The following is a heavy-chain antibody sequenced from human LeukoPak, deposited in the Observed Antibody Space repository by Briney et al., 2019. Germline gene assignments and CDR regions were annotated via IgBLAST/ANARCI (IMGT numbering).Heavy chain of an antibody. CDR2: ISGSGYST. CDR1: GFTFSLYG. CDR3: ARSISVRGTYYYYMDV. V-gene: IGHV3-23*01. D-gene: IGHD3-10*01. Sequence: GGSLRLSCAASGFTFSLYGMSWVRQAPGKGLEWVSTISGSGYSTYYADSVKGRFTISRDKSKNTLYLQMNSLRAEETAVYYCARSISVRGTYYYYMDVWGKGTTVTISS. J-gene: IGHJ6*03.